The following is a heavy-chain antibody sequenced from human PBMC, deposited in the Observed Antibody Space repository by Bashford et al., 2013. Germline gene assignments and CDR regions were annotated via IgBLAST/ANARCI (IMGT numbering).Heavy chain of an antibody. CDR3: ARYYYGSGSYYIDIGYYYYYGMDV. D-gene: IGHD3-10*01. CDR2: INSDGSST. J-gene: IGHJ6*02. V-gene: IGHV3-74*01. Sequence: VRQGSREGAGXGVSRINSDGSSTSYADSVKGRFTISRDNAKNTLYLQMNSLRAEDTAVYYCARYYYGSGSYYIDIGYYYYYGMDVWGQGTTVTVSS.